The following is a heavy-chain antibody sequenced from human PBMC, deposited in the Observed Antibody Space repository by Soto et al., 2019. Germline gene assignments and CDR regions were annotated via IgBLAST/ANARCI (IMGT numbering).Heavy chain of an antibody. J-gene: IGHJ4*02. CDR3: ARVSGGAGYYDSSATDVGY. Sequence: GGSLRLSCAASGFTFSSYAMHWVRQAPGKGLEWVAVISYDGSNKYYADSVKGRFTISRDNSKNTLYLQMNSLRAEDTAVYYCARVSGGAGYYDSSATDVGYWGQGTLVTVSS. CDR2: ISYDGSNK. CDR1: GFTFSSYA. V-gene: IGHV3-30-3*01. D-gene: IGHD3-22*01.